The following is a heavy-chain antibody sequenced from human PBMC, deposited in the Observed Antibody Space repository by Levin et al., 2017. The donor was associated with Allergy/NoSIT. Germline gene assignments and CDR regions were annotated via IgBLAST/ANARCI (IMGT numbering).Heavy chain of an antibody. V-gene: IGHV1-69*13. CDR3: ARDHYDDDYFYYGLDV. D-gene: IGHD4-17*01. J-gene: IGHJ6*02. Sequence: PAASVKVSCEASGGTFNKNAFTWVRQAPGQGLEWMGEIIPMFGTPTYAPTFKGRISITADESTSTVYMELSRLRSEDTALYYCARDHYDDDYFYYGLDVWGQGTTVTVSS. CDR2: IIPMFGTP. CDR1: GGTFNKNA.